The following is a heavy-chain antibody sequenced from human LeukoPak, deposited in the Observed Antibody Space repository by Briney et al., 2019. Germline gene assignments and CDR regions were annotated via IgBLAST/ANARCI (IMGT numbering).Heavy chain of an antibody. V-gene: IGHV3-7*01. Sequence: GGSLRLSCAASGFPFSSYWMSWVRQAPGKGLEWVANIKQDGSEKYYVDSVKGRFTISRDNAKNSLYLQMNSLRAEDTAVYYCAINYACDYWGQGTLVTVSS. CDR1: GFPFSSYW. CDR3: AINYACDY. D-gene: IGHD2-2*01. J-gene: IGHJ4*02. CDR2: IKQDGSEK.